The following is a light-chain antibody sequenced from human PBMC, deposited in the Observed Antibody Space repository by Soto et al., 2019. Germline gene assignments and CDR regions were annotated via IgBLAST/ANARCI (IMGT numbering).Light chain of an antibody. CDR3: QSYDSSLSGFMV. V-gene: IGLV1-40*01. CDR2: GNS. Sequence: QSVLTQPHSVCGAPGQRVTISCTGSSSNIGAGYDVHWYRQLPGTAPKLLIYGNSNRPSGVPDRFSGSKSGTSASLAITGLQAEDEADYYCQSYDSSLSGFMVFGGGTKLTVL. CDR1: SSNIGAGYD. J-gene: IGLJ2*01.